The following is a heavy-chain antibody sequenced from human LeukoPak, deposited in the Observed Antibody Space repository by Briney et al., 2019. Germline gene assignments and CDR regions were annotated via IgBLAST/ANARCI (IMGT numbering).Heavy chain of an antibody. CDR3: ARHSSYYGNFDY. J-gene: IGHJ4*02. V-gene: IGHV4-39*01. CDR2: IYHSGSS. Sequence: SETLSLTCTVSAGSISSSSYYWGWIRQPPGKGLEWIGSIYHSGSSYYNPSLKSRVTISVDTSKNQFSLKLSSVTAADTAVYYCARHSSYYGNFDYWGQGTLVTVSS. D-gene: IGHD3-10*01. CDR1: AGSISSSSYY.